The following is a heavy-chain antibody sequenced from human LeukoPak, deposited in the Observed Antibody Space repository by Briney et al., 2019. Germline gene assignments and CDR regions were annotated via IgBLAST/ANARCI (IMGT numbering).Heavy chain of an antibody. J-gene: IGHJ4*02. V-gene: IGHV4-34*01. Sequence: SETLSLTCAVYGGSFSGYYWSWIRQPPGKGQEWIGEINHSGSTNYNPSLKSRVTISVDTSKNQFSLKLSSVTAADTAVYYCARGGFGELLYLGYWGQGTLVTVSS. D-gene: IGHD3-10*01. CDR3: ARGGFGELLYLGY. CDR1: GGSFSGYY. CDR2: INHSGST.